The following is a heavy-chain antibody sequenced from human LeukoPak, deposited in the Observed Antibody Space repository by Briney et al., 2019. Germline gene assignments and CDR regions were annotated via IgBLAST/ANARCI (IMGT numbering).Heavy chain of an antibody. D-gene: IGHD4-17*01. Sequence: ASVKVSCKASGYTFTGYYMHWVRQAPGQGLEWMGRINPNSGGTNYAQKFQGRVTMTRDTSISTAYMELSRLRSDDTAVYYCAEEISLAQHRALRKPSFDYWGQGTLVTVSS. CDR3: AEEISLAQHRALRKPSFDY. J-gene: IGHJ4*02. V-gene: IGHV1-2*06. CDR2: INPNSGGT. CDR1: GYTFTGYY.